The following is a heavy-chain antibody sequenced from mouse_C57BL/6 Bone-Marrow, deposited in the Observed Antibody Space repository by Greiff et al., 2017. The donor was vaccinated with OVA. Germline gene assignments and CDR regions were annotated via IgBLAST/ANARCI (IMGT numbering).Heavy chain of an antibody. D-gene: IGHD4-1*01. CDR3: TRGNLGYYFDY. CDR2: ISSGGDYI. Sequence: EVQRVESGEGLVKPGGSLKLSCAASGFTFSSYAMSWVRQTPEKRLEWVAYISSGGDYIYYADTVKGRFTISRDNARNTLYLQMSSLKSEDTAMYYCTRGNLGYYFDYWGQGTTLTVSS. J-gene: IGHJ2*01. CDR1: GFTFSSYA. V-gene: IGHV5-9-1*02.